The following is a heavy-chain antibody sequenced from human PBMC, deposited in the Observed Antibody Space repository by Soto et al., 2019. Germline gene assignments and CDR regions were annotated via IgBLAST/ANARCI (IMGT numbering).Heavy chain of an antibody. V-gene: IGHV4-30-2*01. J-gene: IGHJ4*02. D-gene: IGHD7-27*01. CDR2: IYHSGST. Sequence: PSETLSLTCAVSGGSISSGGYSWSWIRQPPGKGLEWIGYIYHSGSTYYNPSLKSRVTISVDRSKNQFSLEVGPVTAADTAVYYCARDAPGSSYYDFWGQGALVTVSS. CDR1: GGSISSGGYS. CDR3: ARDAPGSSYYDF.